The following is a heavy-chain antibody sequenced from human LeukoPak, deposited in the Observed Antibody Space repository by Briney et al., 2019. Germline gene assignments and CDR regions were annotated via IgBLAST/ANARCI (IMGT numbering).Heavy chain of an antibody. Sequence: ASVKVSCKASGYAFTGHYLHWVRQAPGQGPEWMGWINPNSGGTNYAQKFQGRVTMTRDTSISTAYMELSSLRSDDTAVYFCARARRDGYTDYLDYWGQGTLFTVSS. CDR2: INPNSGGT. CDR1: GYAFTGHY. CDR3: ARARRDGYTDYLDY. V-gene: IGHV1-2*02. D-gene: IGHD5-24*01. J-gene: IGHJ4*02.